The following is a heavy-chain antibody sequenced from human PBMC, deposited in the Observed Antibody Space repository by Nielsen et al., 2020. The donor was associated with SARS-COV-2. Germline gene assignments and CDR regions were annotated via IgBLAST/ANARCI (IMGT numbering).Heavy chain of an antibody. D-gene: IGHD5-18*01. Sequence: GGSLRLSCAVSGLSVSDNNMNWVRQAPGKGLEWVSILYSGGTTYYADSVKGRFTISRDNSKNTLYLQMNSLRPEDTAVYYCAREFALRDTAYFDYWGQGTLVTVSS. J-gene: IGHJ4*02. CDR1: GLSVSDNN. CDR2: LYSGGTT. CDR3: AREFALRDTAYFDY. V-gene: IGHV3-53*01.